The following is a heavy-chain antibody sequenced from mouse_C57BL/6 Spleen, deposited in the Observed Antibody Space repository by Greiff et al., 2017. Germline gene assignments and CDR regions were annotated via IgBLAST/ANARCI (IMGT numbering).Heavy chain of an antibody. CDR2: IDPSDSYT. V-gene: IGHV1-69*01. CDR1: GYTFTSYW. Sequence: QVQLQQPGAELVVPGASVKLSCKASGYTFTSYWMHWVKQRPGQGLEWIGEIDPSDSYTNYNQKFKGKSTLTVDKSSSTAYMQLSSLTSEDSAVYYCARRGIYYDYDGGAWFAYWGQGTLVTVSA. D-gene: IGHD2-4*01. CDR3: ARRGIYYDYDGGAWFAY. J-gene: IGHJ3*01.